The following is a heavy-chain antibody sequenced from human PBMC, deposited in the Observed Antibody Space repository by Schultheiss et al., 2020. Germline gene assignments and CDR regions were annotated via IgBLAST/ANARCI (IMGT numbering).Heavy chain of an antibody. CDR2: IYYGGST. V-gene: IGHV4-31*03. CDR1: GVSINSRGYY. CDR3: ARGPNRRYCSGGSCYLFDY. Sequence: SETLSLTCSVSGVSINSRGYYWYWVRQHPGKGLECVGYIYYGGSTYHNPSLKSRLMISADTSKNQFSVKLSSVTAADTAVYYCARGPNRRYCSGGSCYLFDYWGQGTLVTVSS. J-gene: IGHJ4*02. D-gene: IGHD2-15*01.